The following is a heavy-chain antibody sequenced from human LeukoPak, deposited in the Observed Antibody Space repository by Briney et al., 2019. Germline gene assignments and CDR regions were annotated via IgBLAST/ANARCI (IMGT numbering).Heavy chain of an antibody. CDR1: GFTVSSNY. J-gene: IGHJ6*02. CDR3: AGDPYYYGMDV. V-gene: IGHV3-53*01. CDR2: IYSGGST. Sequence: GGSLRLSCAASGFTVSSNYMSWVRQAPGKGLEWVSVIYSGGSTYYADSVKGRFTISRDNSKNTLYLQMNSLRAVDTAVYYCAGDPYYYGMDVWGQGTTVTVSS.